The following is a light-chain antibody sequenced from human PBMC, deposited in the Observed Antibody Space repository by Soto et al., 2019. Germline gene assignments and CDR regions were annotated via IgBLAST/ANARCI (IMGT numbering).Light chain of an antibody. CDR1: SGDIGSYNR. V-gene: IGLV2-14*01. J-gene: IGLJ1*01. Sequence: QSALTQPASVSGSPGQSITISCTGTSGDIGSYNRVSWYQQHPGKAPKLIIYEVTDRPSRVSNRFSGSKSGNTASLTISGLQAEEEAEYYCSSYTNINTRACVFGTGTKLTVL. CDR2: EVT. CDR3: SSYTNINTRACV.